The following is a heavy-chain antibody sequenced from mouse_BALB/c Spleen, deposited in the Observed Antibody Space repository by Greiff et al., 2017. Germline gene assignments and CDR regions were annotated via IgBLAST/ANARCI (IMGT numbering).Heavy chain of an antibody. CDR2: ISNLAYSI. CDR1: GFTFSDYG. J-gene: IGHJ4*01. V-gene: IGHV5-15*02. D-gene: IGHD1-1*02. CDR3: AREGGSYAMDY. Sequence: EVHLVESGGGLVQPGGSRKLSCAASGFTFSDYGMAWVRQAPGKGPEWVAFISNLAYSIYYADTVTGRFTISRENAKNTLYLEMSSLRSEDTAMYYCAREGGSYAMDYWGQGTSVTVSS.